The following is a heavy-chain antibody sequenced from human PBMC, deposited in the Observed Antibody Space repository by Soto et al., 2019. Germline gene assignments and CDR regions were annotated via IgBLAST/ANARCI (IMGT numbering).Heavy chain of an antibody. D-gene: IGHD4-17*01. CDR2: INSDGSST. V-gene: IGHV3-74*01. Sequence: GGSLRLSCAASGFTFSSYWMHWVRQAPGKGLVWVSRINSDGSSTSYEDSVKGRFTISRDNAKNTLYLQMNSMRAEDTDVYYCAIDFRSGYEPATVTTGYYYYGMDVWGQGTTVTVSS. CDR3: AIDFRSGYEPATVTTGYYYYGMDV. CDR1: GFTFSSYW. J-gene: IGHJ6*02.